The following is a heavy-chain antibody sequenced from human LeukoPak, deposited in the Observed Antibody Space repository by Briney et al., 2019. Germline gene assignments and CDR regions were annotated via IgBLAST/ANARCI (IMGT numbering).Heavy chain of an antibody. V-gene: IGHV1-2*02. CDR1: SRTITGTY. CDR2: INPNSGGT. CDR3: ASGVVRVMIGWNRFEP. J-gene: IGHJ5*02. D-gene: IGHD3-16*01. Sequence: ASVKNTSSESSRTITGTYMNSGVRAPGQGLEWMGWINPNSGGTNYAQKFQRRVTITRDTSISTAYIELCRLRSDDKAVYYCASGVVRVMIGWNRFEPWGQGTLVTVSS.